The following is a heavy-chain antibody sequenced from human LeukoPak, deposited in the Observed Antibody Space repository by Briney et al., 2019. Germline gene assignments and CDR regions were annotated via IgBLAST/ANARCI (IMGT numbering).Heavy chain of an antibody. CDR2: INHSGSA. CDR1: GGSFSGYY. Sequence: PSETLSLTCAVYGGSFSGYYWSWIRQPPGKGLEWIGEINHSGSANYNPSLKSRVTISVDTSKNQFSLKLSSVTAADTAVYYCAGGHDSSALYFDYWGQGTLVTVS. J-gene: IGHJ4*02. V-gene: IGHV4-34*01. CDR3: AGGHDSSALYFDY. D-gene: IGHD3-22*01.